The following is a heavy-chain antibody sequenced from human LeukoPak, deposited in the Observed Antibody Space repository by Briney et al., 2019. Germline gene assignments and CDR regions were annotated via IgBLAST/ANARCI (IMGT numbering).Heavy chain of an antibody. Sequence: PSETLSLTCTFSGHSISSFYWTWIRQPPGQQLEWIGYIHYTGSANYNPSLKSRVTISVDTSQNQFSLQLTSVTAADTAVYYCASASNTYYFDFWGQGTLVTVSS. CDR2: IHYTGSA. V-gene: IGHV4-59*12. J-gene: IGHJ4*02. CDR1: GHSISSFY. D-gene: IGHD4-11*01. CDR3: ASASNTYYFDF.